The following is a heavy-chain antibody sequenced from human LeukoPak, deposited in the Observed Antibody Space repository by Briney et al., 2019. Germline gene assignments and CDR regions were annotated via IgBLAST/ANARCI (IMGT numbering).Heavy chain of an antibody. J-gene: IGHJ4*02. V-gene: IGHV3-23*01. CDR2: ISAGGSSA. D-gene: IGHD1-26*01. Sequence: GGSLRLSCAASGFTFSSYGMSWVRQAPGKGLEWVSAISAGGSSAYYADSVKGRFTISRDNSKNTLYLQMNSLRAEDTAVYYCAKGGVGTTVFDYWGQGTLVTVSS. CDR1: GFTFSSYG. CDR3: AKGGVGTTVFDY.